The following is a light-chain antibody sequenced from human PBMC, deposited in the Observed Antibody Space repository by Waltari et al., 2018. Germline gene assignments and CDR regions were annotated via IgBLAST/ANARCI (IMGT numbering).Light chain of an antibody. Sequence: DIVLTQSPGILSLSPGERATLSCRASQSVSGTYLAWYQQKRGLAPRLLIYGASTRATGIPDRFSASGSGTDFTLTISRLEPEDFSVYYCQQYGSSPLTFGRGTKVEIK. CDR1: QSVSGTY. CDR3: QQYGSSPLT. J-gene: IGKJ4*01. V-gene: IGKV3-20*01. CDR2: GAS.